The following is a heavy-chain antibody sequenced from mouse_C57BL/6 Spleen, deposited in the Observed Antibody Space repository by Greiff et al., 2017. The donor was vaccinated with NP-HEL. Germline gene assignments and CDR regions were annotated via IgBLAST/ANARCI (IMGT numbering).Heavy chain of an antibody. Sequence: EVQLQQSGPELVKPGASVKISCKASGYTFTDYYMNWVKQSHGKSLEWIGDINPNNGGTSYNQKFKGKATLTVDKSSSTAYMELRSLTAADSAVFYCARPDYWGQGTTLTVSS. CDR1: GYTFTDYY. CDR3: ARPDY. J-gene: IGHJ2*01. V-gene: IGHV1-26*01. CDR2: INPNNGGT.